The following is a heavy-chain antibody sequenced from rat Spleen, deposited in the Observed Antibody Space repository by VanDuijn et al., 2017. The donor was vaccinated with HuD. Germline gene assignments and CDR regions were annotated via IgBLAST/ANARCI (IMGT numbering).Heavy chain of an antibody. J-gene: IGHJ3*01. CDR2: ISPSGGGT. CDR1: GFIFNNYD. V-gene: IGHV5S13*01. Sequence: EVQLVESGGGLVQPGGSLQVSCAASGFIFNNYDMAWVRQTPTKGLEWVASISPSGGGTYYRESVKGRFTVSRENTRSTQFLQMDSLRSEDTATYYCARQETSGYSNWFAYWGQGTLVTVSS. CDR3: ARQETSGYSNWFAY. D-gene: IGHD4-3*01.